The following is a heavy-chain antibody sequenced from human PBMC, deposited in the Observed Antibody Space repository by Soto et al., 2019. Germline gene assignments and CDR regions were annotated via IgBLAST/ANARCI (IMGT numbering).Heavy chain of an antibody. V-gene: IGHV3-23*01. D-gene: IGHD3-10*01. CDR1: GFTFSSYA. CDR3: AKDRYYGSGSYYPFDY. J-gene: IGHJ4*02. Sequence: GGSLRLSCAASGFTFSSYAMSWVRQAPGKGLEWVSAISGSGGSTYYADSVKGRFTISRDNSKNTLYLQMNSLRAEDMAVYYCAKDRYYGSGSYYPFDYWGQGTLVTVSS. CDR2: ISGSGGST.